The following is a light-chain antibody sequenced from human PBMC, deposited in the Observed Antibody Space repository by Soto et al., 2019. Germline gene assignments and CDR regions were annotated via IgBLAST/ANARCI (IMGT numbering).Light chain of an antibody. CDR2: LGS. J-gene: IGKJ1*01. CDR3: MQALQTPPWT. V-gene: IGKV2-28*01. Sequence: VVTQSPLSLPVAPGEPASFSCRSGQSLLHFTGNKYLDWYVQKAGQSPQLLIYLGSTRASGVPDRFSGSGSGTDFTLKISKVEAEDVGVYDCMQALQTPPWTFGQGTKVDI. CDR1: QSLLHFTGNKY.